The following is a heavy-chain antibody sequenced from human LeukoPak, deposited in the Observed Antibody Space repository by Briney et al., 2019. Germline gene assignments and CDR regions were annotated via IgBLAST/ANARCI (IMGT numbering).Heavy chain of an antibody. CDR1: GFTFSTYW. CDR2: TNSDGSRT. D-gene: IGHD3-10*01. Sequence: GGSLRLSCAASGFTFSTYWMHWVRQAPGKGLVWVSRTNSDGSRTDYADSVKGRFTISRDNAGNTLYLQMNSLRVEDTAVYYCARDRGINMVRGVIDYWGQGTLVTVSS. CDR3: ARDRGINMVRGVIDY. J-gene: IGHJ4*02. V-gene: IGHV3-74*01.